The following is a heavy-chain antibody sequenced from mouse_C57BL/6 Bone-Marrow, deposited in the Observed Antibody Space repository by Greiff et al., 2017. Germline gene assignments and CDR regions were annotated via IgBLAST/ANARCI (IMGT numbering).Heavy chain of an antibody. J-gene: IGHJ4*01. CDR3: ARFYYAMDY. CDR1: GYSITSDY. V-gene: IGHV3-8*01. Sequence: EVMLVESGPGLAKPSQTLSLTCSVTGYSITSDYWTWIRKFPGNKLEYMGYISYSGSTYYNPSLKSRISITRDTSKNQYYLQLNSVTTEDTATYYCARFYYAMDYWGQGTSVTVSS. CDR2: ISYSGST.